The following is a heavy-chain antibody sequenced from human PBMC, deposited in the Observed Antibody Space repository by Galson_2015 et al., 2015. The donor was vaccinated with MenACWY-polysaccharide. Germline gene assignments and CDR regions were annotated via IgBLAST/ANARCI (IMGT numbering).Heavy chain of an antibody. CDR3: TKAGAKYCRGSSCNFNWCDP. Sequence: SLRLPCSASGFTFSTYWMHWVRHVPGKGLVWVSRINADGSATGSADSVRGRFTISRDNSKNPLYLEMSSLRAEDTAVYYCTKAGAKYCRGSSCNFNWCDPWGQGTQVTVSS. J-gene: IGHJ5*02. V-gene: IGHV3-74*01. CDR2: INADGSAT. CDR1: GFTFSTYW. D-gene: IGHD2-15*01.